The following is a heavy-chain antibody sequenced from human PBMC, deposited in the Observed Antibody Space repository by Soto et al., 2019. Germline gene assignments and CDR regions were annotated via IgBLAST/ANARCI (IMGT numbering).Heavy chain of an antibody. CDR1: GYTLTSYT. V-gene: IGHV1-3*01. Sequence: ASVKVSCKASGYTLTSYTMHWVRQAPGQRLEWMGWINAGNGNTKYSQKFQGRVTITRATSASTAYMEQSSLRTEATAVYYCARVRWGKYRYPYYYGIDVCPEAIPVTFSS. CDR3: ARVRWGKYRYPYYYGIDV. J-gene: IGHJ6*04. CDR2: INAGNGNT. D-gene: IGHD3-16*01.